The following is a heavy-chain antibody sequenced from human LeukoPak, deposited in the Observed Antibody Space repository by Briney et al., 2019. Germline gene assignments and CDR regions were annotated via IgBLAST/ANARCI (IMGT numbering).Heavy chain of an antibody. CDR3: ARDSEEMATMWSCFDY. CDR2: INPNSGGT. CDR1: GYTFTGYY. J-gene: IGHJ4*02. D-gene: IGHD5-24*01. V-gene: IGHV1-2*02. Sequence: ASVKVSCKASGYTFTGYYMHWVRQAPGQGLEWMGWINPNSGGTNYAQKFQGRVTMTRDTSISTAYMELSSLRAEDTAVYYCARDSEEMATMWSCFDYWGQGTLVTVSS.